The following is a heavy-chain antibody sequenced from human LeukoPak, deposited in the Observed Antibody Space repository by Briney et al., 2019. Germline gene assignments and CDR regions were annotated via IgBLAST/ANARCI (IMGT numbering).Heavy chain of an antibody. Sequence: SVKVSCKASGGTFSSYTISWVRQAPGQGLEWMGRIIPILGIADYAQKFQGRVTITADKSTSTAYMELSSLRSEDTAVYYCARIFIAAAGPGAPVDYSGQGTLVTVSS. D-gene: IGHD6-13*01. CDR1: GGTFSSYT. CDR2: IIPILGIA. CDR3: ARIFIAAAGPGAPVDY. J-gene: IGHJ4*02. V-gene: IGHV1-69*02.